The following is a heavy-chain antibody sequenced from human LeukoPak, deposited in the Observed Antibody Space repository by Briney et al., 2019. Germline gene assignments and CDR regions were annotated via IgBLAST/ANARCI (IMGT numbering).Heavy chain of an antibody. CDR3: ARDPSGSYPYFDY. J-gene: IGHJ4*02. V-gene: IGHV1-2*02. D-gene: IGHD1-26*01. Sequence: GASVKVSCKASGYTFTGYYIHWVRQAPGQGLDWMGWINPNSGGPNYAQKFQGRVTMTRDTSISTAYMELSRLRSDDTAVYWCARDPSGSYPYFDYWGQGTLVTVSS. CDR2: INPNSGGP. CDR1: GYTFTGYY.